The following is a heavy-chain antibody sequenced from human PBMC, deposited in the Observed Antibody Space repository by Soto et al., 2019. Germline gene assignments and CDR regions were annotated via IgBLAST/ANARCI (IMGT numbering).Heavy chain of an antibody. CDR1: GGSFSGYY. J-gene: IGHJ6*02. D-gene: IGHD6-13*01. Sequence: SETLSLTCAVYGGSFSGYYWSWIRQPPGKGLEWIGEINHSGSTNYNPSLKSRVTISVDTSKNQFSLKLSSVTAADTAVYYCARTSRSSWAYYYYGMDVWGQGTTVTVSS. CDR2: INHSGST. CDR3: ARTSRSSWAYYYYGMDV. V-gene: IGHV4-34*01.